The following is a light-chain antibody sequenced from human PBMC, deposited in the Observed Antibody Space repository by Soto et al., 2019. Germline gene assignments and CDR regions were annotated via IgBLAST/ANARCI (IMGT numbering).Light chain of an antibody. V-gene: IGKV3-20*01. CDR3: QQYGSSGT. J-gene: IGKJ1*01. CDR1: QSVSNNY. Sequence: EIVLTHSPGTLSLSPGERATLXXRASQSVSNNYLAWYQQKPGQAPXVLIYGASNRATGIPDRFSGSGSGTDFTLTISRLEPEDFAVYYCQQYGSSGTFGQGTKVDIK. CDR2: GAS.